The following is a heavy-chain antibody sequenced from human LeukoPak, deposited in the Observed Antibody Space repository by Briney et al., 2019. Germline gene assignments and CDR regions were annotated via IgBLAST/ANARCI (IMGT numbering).Heavy chain of an antibody. CDR2: IYYSGST. J-gene: IGHJ4*02. V-gene: IGHV4-39*07. CDR1: GGSISSSSYY. Sequence: SESLSLTCTVSGGSISSSSYYWGWIRQPPGKGLEWIGSIYYSGSTYYNPSLKSRVTISVDTSKNQFSLKLSSVTAADTAVYYCASIVVVVAALDYWGQGTLVTVSS. CDR3: ASIVVVVAALDY. D-gene: IGHD2-15*01.